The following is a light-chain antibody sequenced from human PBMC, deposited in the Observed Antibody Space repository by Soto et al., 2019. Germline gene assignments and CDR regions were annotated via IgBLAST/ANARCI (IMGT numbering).Light chain of an antibody. CDR2: LGS. CDR3: MQALHTPPT. CDR1: QSLLHSNGYNY. V-gene: IGKV2-28*01. Sequence: DIVMTPSPLSLPVTPGEPASISCRSSQSLLHSNGYNYLDWDLQKPGQSPQLLIYLGSNRASGVPDRFSGSGSGTDFTLKISRVEAEDVGVYYCMQALHTPPTFGQGTKVEIK. J-gene: IGKJ1*01.